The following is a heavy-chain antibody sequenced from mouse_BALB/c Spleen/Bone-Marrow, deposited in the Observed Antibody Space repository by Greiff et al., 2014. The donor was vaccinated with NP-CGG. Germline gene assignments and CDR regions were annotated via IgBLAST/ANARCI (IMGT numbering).Heavy chain of an antibody. CDR2: IYPGNSDT. Sequence: EVQLQQSGTVLARPGASVKMSCKASGYTFTIYWMHWVKQRPGQGLEWIGAIYPGNSDTSYNQKFKGKAKLTAVTSTSTAYMELSSLTNEDSAVYYCTRSMGFYYAMDYWGQGTLVTVSS. D-gene: IGHD2-3*01. CDR3: TRSMGFYYAMDY. V-gene: IGHV1-5*01. J-gene: IGHJ4*01. CDR1: GYTFTIYW.